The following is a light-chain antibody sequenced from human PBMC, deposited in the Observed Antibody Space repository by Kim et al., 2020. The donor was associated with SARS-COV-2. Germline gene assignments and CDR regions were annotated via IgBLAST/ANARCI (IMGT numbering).Light chain of an antibody. J-gene: IGLJ3*02. CDR1: KLGDKY. V-gene: IGLV3-1*01. CDR2: QDS. CDR3: QAWDSSKGV. Sequence: GAPGQTTSITCSGDKLGDKYACWYQQKPGQSPVLVIYQDSKRPSGIPERFSGSNSGNTATLTISGTQAMDEADYYCQAWDSSKGVFGGGTQLTVL.